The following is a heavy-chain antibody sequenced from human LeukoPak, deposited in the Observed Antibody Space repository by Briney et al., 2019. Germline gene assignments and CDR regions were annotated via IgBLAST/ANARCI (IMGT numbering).Heavy chain of an antibody. CDR3: ARVGDHFHWYLDL. Sequence: GGSLRLSCAASGFTVSTNYMNWVRQAPGKGLEWVSILYSGSDTYYADSVKGRFTISRDSSKNILSLQMNNLRAEDTAVYSCARVGDHFHWYLDLWGRGTLVTVSS. CDR2: LYSGSDT. V-gene: IGHV3-53*01. D-gene: IGHD3-10*01. J-gene: IGHJ2*01. CDR1: GFTVSTNY.